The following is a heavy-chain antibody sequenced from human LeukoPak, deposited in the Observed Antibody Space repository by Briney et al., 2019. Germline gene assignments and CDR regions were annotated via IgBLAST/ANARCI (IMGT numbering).Heavy chain of an antibody. Sequence: KPSETLSLTCAVYGGSFSGYYWSWVRQPPGKGLEWIGEINHSGSTNYNPSLKSRVTISVDTSKNQFSLKLSSVTAADTAVYYCAREPPNSDHWYFGLWGRGTLVTVSS. CDR2: INHSGST. V-gene: IGHV4-34*01. D-gene: IGHD2-21*01. CDR1: GGSFSGYY. CDR3: AREPPNSDHWYFGL. J-gene: IGHJ2*01.